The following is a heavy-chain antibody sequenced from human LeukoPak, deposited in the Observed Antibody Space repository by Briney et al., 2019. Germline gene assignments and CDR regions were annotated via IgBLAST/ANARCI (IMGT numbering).Heavy chain of an antibody. CDR3: ARGRGYSSSWCRDGVPPYYYMDV. CDR1: GFTFSRYS. J-gene: IGHJ6*03. CDR2: ISSSGSTI. D-gene: IGHD6-13*01. Sequence: GGSLRLSCAASGFTFSRYSMNWVRQAPGKGREWVSYISSSGSTIYYADSVKGRFTISRDNAKNSLYLQMNSLRAEDTAVYYCARGRGYSSSWCRDGVPPYYYMDVWGKGTTVTVSS. V-gene: IGHV3-48*04.